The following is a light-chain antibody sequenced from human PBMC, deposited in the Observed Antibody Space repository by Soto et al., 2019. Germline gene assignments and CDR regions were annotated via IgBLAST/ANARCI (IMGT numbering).Light chain of an antibody. J-gene: IGKJ4*01. CDR3: QQYHDWPLT. CDR1: QNINNG. V-gene: IGKV3-15*01. CDR2: GAS. Sequence: EIVMTQSPATLSVSPGERATVSCRASQNINNGLAWYQQKPGQAPRLLIYGASTRATGIPATFSGSGSATEFILTISSLRSEDYAVYYCQQYHDWPLTFGGGTGGYQ.